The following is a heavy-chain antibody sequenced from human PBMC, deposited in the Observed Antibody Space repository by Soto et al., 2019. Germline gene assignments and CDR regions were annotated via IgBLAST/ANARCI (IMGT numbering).Heavy chain of an antibody. CDR2: ISGSGGST. V-gene: IGHV3-23*01. Sequence: EVQLLESGGGLVQPGGSLRLSCAASGFTFSSYAMSWVRQAPGKGLEWVSAISGSGGSTYYADSVKGRFTISRDNSKNTLYLKITGLRAEDTAVYYCAKGAVAPRAYWGQGTLVPVSS. D-gene: IGHD6-19*01. J-gene: IGHJ4*02. CDR1: GFTFSSYA. CDR3: AKGAVAPRAY.